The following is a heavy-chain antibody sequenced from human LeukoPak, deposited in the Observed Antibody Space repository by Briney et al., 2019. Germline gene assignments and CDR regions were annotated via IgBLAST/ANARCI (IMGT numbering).Heavy chain of an antibody. J-gene: IGHJ5*02. CDR1: GYTFTSYG. CDR3: ARVYCSSTSCYTWNWFDP. D-gene: IGHD2-2*02. CDR2: IIPIFGTA. Sequence: ASVKVSCKASGYTFTSYGISWVRQAPGQGLEWMGGIIPIFGTANYAQKFQGRVTITADESTSTAYMELSSLRSEDTAVYYCARVYCSSTSCYTWNWFDPWGQGTLVTVSS. V-gene: IGHV1-69*13.